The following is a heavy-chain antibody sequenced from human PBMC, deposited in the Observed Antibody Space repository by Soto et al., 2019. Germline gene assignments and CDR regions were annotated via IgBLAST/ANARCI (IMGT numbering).Heavy chain of an antibody. V-gene: IGHV3-66*01. CDR2: IYSGGST. J-gene: IGHJ3*02. D-gene: IGHD3-3*01. Sequence: EVQLVESGGGLVQPGGSLRLSCAASGFTVSSNYMSWVRQAPGKGLEWVSVIYSGGSTYYADSVKGRFTISRDNSKNTLYLQMNGLRAEDTAVYYCARVRITIFGVVIPDAFDIWGQGTMVTVSS. CDR3: ARVRITIFGVVIPDAFDI. CDR1: GFTVSSNY.